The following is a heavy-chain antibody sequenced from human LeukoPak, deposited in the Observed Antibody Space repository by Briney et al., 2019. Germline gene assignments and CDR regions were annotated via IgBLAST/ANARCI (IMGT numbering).Heavy chain of an antibody. V-gene: IGHV3-30*18. Sequence: PGGSLRLSCAASGFTFSSYAMSWVRQAPGKGLEWVAVISYDGSNKYFADSVKGRFTISRDNSKNTLYLQMNSLRAEDTAVYYCAKGWGIPIFGVVTNWGQGTLVTVSS. J-gene: IGHJ4*02. D-gene: IGHD3-3*01. CDR3: AKGWGIPIFGVVTN. CDR1: GFTFSSYA. CDR2: ISYDGSNK.